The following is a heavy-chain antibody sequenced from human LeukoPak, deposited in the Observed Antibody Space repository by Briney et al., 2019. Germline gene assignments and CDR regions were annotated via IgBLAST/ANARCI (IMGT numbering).Heavy chain of an antibody. J-gene: IGHJ3*02. D-gene: IGHD4/OR15-4a*01. CDR2: IRYDGSRK. Sequence: GGSLRLSCAASGFIFCSYGMHWVRQAPDKGLEWVAFIRYDGSRKYYADSVKGRFTISRDNSKNTLYLQMNGLRAEDTAMYYCAKVSLNMVNDAFDIWGQGTMVTVSS. V-gene: IGHV3-30*02. CDR3: AKVSLNMVNDAFDI. CDR1: GFIFCSYG.